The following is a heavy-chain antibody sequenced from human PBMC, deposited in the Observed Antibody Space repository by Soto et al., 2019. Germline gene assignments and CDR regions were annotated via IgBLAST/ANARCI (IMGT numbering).Heavy chain of an antibody. CDR3: ARAGYYGSGSYRYYGMDV. CDR1: GGTFSSYA. Sequence: QVQLVQSGAEVKKPGSSVKVSCKASGGTFSSYAISWVRQAPGQGLEWMGGIIPIFGTANYAQKFQGRVTITADESTSTAYMELRSLRSEDTAVYYCARAGYYGSGSYRYYGMDVWGQGTTVTVSS. J-gene: IGHJ6*02. CDR2: IIPIFGTA. D-gene: IGHD3-10*01. V-gene: IGHV1-69*01.